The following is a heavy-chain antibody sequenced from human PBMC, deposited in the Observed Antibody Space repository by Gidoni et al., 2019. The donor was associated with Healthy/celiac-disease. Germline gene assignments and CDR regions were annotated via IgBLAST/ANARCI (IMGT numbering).Heavy chain of an antibody. CDR2: INHSGST. V-gene: IGHV4-34*01. Sequence: QVQLQQWGAGLLKPSETLSLTCAVCGGSFSGYYWSWIRQPPGKGLEWIGEINHSGSTNYNPSLKSRVTISVDTSKNQFSLKLSSVTAADTAVYYCARGLYSSSWFFDYWGQGTLVTVSS. CDR3: ARGLYSSSWFFDY. D-gene: IGHD6-13*01. J-gene: IGHJ4*02. CDR1: GGSFSGYY.